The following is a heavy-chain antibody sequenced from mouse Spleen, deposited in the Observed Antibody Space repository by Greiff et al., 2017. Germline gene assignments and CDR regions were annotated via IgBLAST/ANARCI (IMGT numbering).Heavy chain of an antibody. Sequence: QVQLQQSGAELAKPGASVKLSYKASGYIFSNYWVHWVKQRPGQGLEWIGYIDPNSGYTKYNQKFKDKAILTADKSSSTAYMQLRSLTYEDSAVYYCARGGITTDAMDYWGQGTSVTVSS. CDR1: GYIFSNYW. J-gene: IGHJ4*01. V-gene: IGHV1-7*01. CDR2: IDPNSGYT. CDR3: ARGGITTDAMDY. D-gene: IGHD2-4*01.